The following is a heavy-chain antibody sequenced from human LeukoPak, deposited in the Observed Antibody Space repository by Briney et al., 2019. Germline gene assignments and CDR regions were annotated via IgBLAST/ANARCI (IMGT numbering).Heavy chain of an antibody. Sequence: ASETLSLTCTVSGGSISSYYWSWIRQPPGKGLEWIGYIYYSGSTNYNPSLKSRVTISVDTSKNQFSLKLSSVTAADTAVYYCARNYYGSGSYYNFSFDYWGQGTLVTVSS. CDR1: GGSISSYY. V-gene: IGHV4-59*01. D-gene: IGHD3-10*01. CDR2: IYYSGST. J-gene: IGHJ4*02. CDR3: ARNYYGSGSYYNFSFDY.